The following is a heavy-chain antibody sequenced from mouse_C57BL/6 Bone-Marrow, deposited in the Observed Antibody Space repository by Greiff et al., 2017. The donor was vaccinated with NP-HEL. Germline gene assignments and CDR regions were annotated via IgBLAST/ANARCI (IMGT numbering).Heavy chain of an antibody. J-gene: IGHJ3*01. V-gene: IGHV5-6*01. Sequence: EVQGVESGGDLVKPGGSLKLSCAASGFTFSSYGMSWVRQTPDKRLEWVATISSGGSYTYYPDSVKGRFTISRDNAKNTLYLQMSSLKSEDTAMYYCARRVSSGYSYWGQGTLVTVSA. CDR3: ARRVSSGYSY. CDR1: GFTFSSYG. D-gene: IGHD3-2*02. CDR2: ISSGGSYT.